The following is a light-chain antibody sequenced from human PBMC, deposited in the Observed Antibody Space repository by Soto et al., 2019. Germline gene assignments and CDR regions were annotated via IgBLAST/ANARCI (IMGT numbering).Light chain of an antibody. J-gene: IGKJ1*01. CDR1: QSVLYSPNNNNY. Sequence: DFVMTQSPDSLAVSLGERATINCKSGQSVLYSPNNNNYLSWYQQKPGQPPKLLIYWASTRESGVPDRFSGSGSGTDFTLTISSLQAEDVAVYYCHQYINAPWTFGQGTKVEIK. CDR2: WAS. CDR3: HQYINAPWT. V-gene: IGKV4-1*01.